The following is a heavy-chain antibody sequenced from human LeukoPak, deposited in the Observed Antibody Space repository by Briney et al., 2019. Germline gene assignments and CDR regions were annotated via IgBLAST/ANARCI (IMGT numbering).Heavy chain of an antibody. CDR1: GYTFTSYY. Sequence: ASVKVSCKASGYTFTSYYMHWVRQAPGQGLEWMGIINPSGGSTSYAQKFQGRVTMTRDTSTSTVYMELSSLRSEDTAVYYCARDENLGDYYDSSGYLLVFDYWGQGTLVTVSS. CDR3: ARDENLGDYYDSSGYLLVFDY. V-gene: IGHV1-46*01. D-gene: IGHD3-22*01. J-gene: IGHJ4*02. CDR2: INPSGGST.